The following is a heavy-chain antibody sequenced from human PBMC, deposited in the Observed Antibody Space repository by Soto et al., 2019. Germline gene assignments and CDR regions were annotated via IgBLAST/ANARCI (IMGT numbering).Heavy chain of an antibody. J-gene: IGHJ4*02. CDR3: ARGDSSGWDFDY. CDR2: ISSSESTI. Sequence: EVQLVESGGGLVQPGGSLRLSCAASKFTFSNYNMNWVRQAPGKGLEWVSYISSSESTIYYADFVKDRFVIYRDNAENSLYLQMNSLRDEDTAVYYCARGDSSGWDFDYWGQGTLVTVSS. D-gene: IGHD6-19*01. CDR1: KFTFSNYN. V-gene: IGHV3-48*02.